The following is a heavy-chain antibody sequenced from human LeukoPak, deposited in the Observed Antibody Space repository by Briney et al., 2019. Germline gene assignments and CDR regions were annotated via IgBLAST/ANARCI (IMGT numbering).Heavy chain of an antibody. J-gene: IGHJ6*03. D-gene: IGHD3-10*01. CDR1: GFTFHDYY. V-gene: IGHV3-11*01. CDR2: VSHSSTTI. Sequence: GGSLRLSCATSGFTFHDYYMFWIRQAPGKGLEWVAYVSHSSTTIYYADSVKGRFTISRDNAKNSLYLQMNSLRAEDTALYYCARLEIPDYYGSGSSIITHYYYMDVWGKGTTVTVSS. CDR3: ARLEIPDYYGSGSSIITHYYYMDV.